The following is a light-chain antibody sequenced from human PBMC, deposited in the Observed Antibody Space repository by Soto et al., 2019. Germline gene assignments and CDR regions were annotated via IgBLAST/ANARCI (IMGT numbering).Light chain of an antibody. CDR1: QSVSSSY. Sequence: EIVLTQSPGTLSLSPGERATLSCRASQSVSSSYLVWYQQKPGQAPRLLIYGASSRATGIPDRFSGSGSGTDFTLTISRLEPEDFAVYYCQQYGSSPALTFGGGTKGEIK. J-gene: IGKJ4*01. CDR2: GAS. V-gene: IGKV3-20*01. CDR3: QQYGSSPALT.